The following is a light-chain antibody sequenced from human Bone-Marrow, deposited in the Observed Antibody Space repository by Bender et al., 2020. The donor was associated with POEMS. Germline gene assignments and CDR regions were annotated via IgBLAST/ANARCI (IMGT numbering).Light chain of an antibody. CDR2: DVN. V-gene: IGLV2-11*01. CDR1: SNDVGGYNY. CDR3: CSYAGYYTWV. J-gene: IGLJ3*02. Sequence: QSALTQPRSVSGSPGQSVTISCTGTSNDVGGYNYVSWYQQRPGEAPKVILYDVNQRPSGVPDRFSGSKSDNTASLTISGLQAEDEADFYCCSYAGYYTWVFGGGTKVTVL.